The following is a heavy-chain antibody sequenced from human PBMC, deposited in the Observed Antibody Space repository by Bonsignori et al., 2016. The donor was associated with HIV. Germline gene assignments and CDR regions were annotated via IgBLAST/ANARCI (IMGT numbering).Heavy chain of an antibody. D-gene: IGHD3-10*01. J-gene: IGHJ4*02. V-gene: IGHV5-51*01. Sequence: VRQMPGKGLEWMGIIYPGDSDTRYSPSSQGQVTISADKSISTAYLQWSSLKASDTAMYYCARLNYGSGIPYYFDYWGQGTLVTVSS. CDR2: IYPGDSDT. CDR3: ARLNYGSGIPYYFDY.